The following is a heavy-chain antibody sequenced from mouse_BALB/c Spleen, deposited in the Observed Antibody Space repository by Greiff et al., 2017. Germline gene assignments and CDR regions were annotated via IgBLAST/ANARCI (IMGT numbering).Heavy chain of an antibody. V-gene: IGHV5-4*02. CDR1: GFTFSDYY. CDR3: ARGLTGTHWYFDV. CDR2: ISDGGSYT. J-gene: IGHJ1*01. D-gene: IGHD4-1*01. Sequence: EVQRVESGGGLVKPGGSLKLSCAASGFTFSDYYMYWVRQTPEKRLEWVATISDGGSYTYYPDSVKGRFTISRDNAKNNLYLQMSSLKSEDTAMYYCARGLTGTHWYFDVWGAGTTVTVSS.